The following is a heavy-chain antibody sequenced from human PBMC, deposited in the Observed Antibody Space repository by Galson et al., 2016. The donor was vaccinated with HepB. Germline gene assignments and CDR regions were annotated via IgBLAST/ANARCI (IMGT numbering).Heavy chain of an antibody. J-gene: IGHJ4*02. CDR1: GYTFINYH. D-gene: IGHD6-6*01. CDR3: VRGYSSSLVEFEY. V-gene: IGHV1-8*01. CDR2: MDPKNGDA. Sequence: SVKVSCKASGYTFINYHINWVRQASGQGLEWLGWMDPKNGDAGFAQRFEGRVTMTKSTSLSTAYMELSSLTSDDTAVYYCVRGYSSSLVEFEYWGQGTPVTVSS.